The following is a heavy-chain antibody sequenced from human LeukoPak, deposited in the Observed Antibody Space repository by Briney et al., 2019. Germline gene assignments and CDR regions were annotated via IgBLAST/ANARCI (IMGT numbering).Heavy chain of an antibody. Sequence: GGSLRLSCVVSDFTFAVSWVRQAPGKGLEWISTINGRGDDSFHADSVKGRFTISRDNSKNTLYLQMNSLRAEDTAVYYCAKASVAGGPRVSFDPWGQGTLVTVSS. V-gene: IGHV3-23*01. CDR3: AKASVAGGPRVSFDP. J-gene: IGHJ5*02. D-gene: IGHD6-19*01. CDR2: INGRGDDS. CDR1: DFTFA.